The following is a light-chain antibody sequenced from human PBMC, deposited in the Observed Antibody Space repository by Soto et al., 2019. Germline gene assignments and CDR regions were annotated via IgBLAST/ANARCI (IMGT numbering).Light chain of an antibody. V-gene: IGKV1-6*01. CDR2: AAS. CDR1: QDIRND. Sequence: TLPLASLPANVTARLNITCRASQDIRNDLGWYQQKPGKAPNLLIYAASSSQRGVPSRFSGSGSGKDFSLTITILQPEDFATYDCLQNYTYPWTFGQGTKVDIK. CDR3: LQNYTYPWT. J-gene: IGKJ1*01.